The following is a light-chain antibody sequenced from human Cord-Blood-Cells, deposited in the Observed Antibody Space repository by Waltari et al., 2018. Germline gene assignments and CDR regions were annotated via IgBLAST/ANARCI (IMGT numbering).Light chain of an antibody. J-gene: IGLJ2*01. Sequence: QSALTQPASVSGSPGQSITISCTGTNSDVGGYNYFSWYQQHPGKAHKLMIYDVSNRPSGVSNRFSGSKSGNTASLTISGLQAEDEADYYCSSYTSSSTLVFGGGTKLTVL. CDR3: SSYTSSSTLV. CDR2: DVS. CDR1: NSDVGGYNY. V-gene: IGLV2-14*01.